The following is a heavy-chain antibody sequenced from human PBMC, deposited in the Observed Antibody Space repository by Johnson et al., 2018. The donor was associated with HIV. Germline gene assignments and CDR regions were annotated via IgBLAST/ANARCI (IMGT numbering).Heavy chain of an antibody. D-gene: IGHD4-23*01. CDR3: AKDLLGGNKGFDAFDI. V-gene: IGHV3-30*04. J-gene: IGHJ3*02. CDR1: GFTFSNYA. Sequence: QVQLVESGGGVVQPGRSLRLSCAASGFTFSNYAMHWVRQAPGRGLEWVAVISYDGSNKYYADSVKGRFTISRDNSKNTLYLQMNSLRAEDTAVYYCAKDLLGGNKGFDAFDIGGQGTMVTVSS. CDR2: ISYDGSNK.